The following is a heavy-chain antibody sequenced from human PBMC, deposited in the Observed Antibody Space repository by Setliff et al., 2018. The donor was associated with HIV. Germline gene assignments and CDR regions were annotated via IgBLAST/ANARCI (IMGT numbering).Heavy chain of an antibody. Sequence: SETMSLTCTVSGGSINNFYWSWIRPPPGKGLEWIGYISTSGSTKYNPSLKSLVTIFVDPSNNPFSLRLSSVTAADTAGYYCARHSGFWSVDAFDIWAQGTVVTVSS. V-gene: IGHV4-4*09. CDR3: ARHSGFWSVDAFDI. CDR1: GGSINNFY. D-gene: IGHD3-3*01. CDR2: ISTSGST. J-gene: IGHJ3*02.